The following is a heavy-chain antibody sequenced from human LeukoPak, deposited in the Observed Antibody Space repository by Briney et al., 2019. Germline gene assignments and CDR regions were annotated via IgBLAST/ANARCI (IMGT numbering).Heavy chain of an antibody. CDR1: GYTFTSCD. CDR2: INVDNGNT. CDR3: ARERIVVVPAARPDGVYCYYYGMDV. J-gene: IGHJ6*01. V-gene: IGHV1-3*01. Sequence: VASVKLCCNSSGYTFTSCDMHWVREAHGQRLELMGWINVDNGNTKYSKKFQGRVTISRDTYARKAYMEPSTLRTEDTGVYYCARERIVVVPAARPDGVYCYYYGMDVWGKGSTVTVSS. D-gene: IGHD2-2*01.